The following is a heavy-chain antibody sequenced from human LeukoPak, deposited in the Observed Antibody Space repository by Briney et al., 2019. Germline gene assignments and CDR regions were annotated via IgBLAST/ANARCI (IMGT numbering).Heavy chain of an antibody. CDR3: AKRVSSGYHRYFDY. J-gene: IGHJ4*02. CDR1: GFTFSSYA. CDR2: ISGSGGST. Sequence: GGSLRLSCAASGFTFSSYAMSWVRQAPGQGLEWVSAISGSGGSTYYADSVKGRFTISRDNSKNTLYLQMNSLRAEDTAVYYCAKRVSSGYHRYFDYWGQGTLVTVSS. D-gene: IGHD3-22*01. V-gene: IGHV3-23*01.